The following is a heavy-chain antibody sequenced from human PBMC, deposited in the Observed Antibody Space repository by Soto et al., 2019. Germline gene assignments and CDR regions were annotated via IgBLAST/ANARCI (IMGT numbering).Heavy chain of an antibody. D-gene: IGHD1-26*01. J-gene: IGHJ6*02. V-gene: IGHV1-69*12. CDR2: IIPIFGTA. CDR3: ARTWEPDYYCCMDV. Sequence: QVQLVQSGAEVKKPGSSVKVSCKASGGTFSTYAINWVRQAPGQGLEWMGGIIPIFGTANYAQKFQGRVTITADESTSTGYMELSSLRSEDTAVYYCARTWEPDYYCCMDVWGRGTTVTVSS. CDR1: GGTFSTYA.